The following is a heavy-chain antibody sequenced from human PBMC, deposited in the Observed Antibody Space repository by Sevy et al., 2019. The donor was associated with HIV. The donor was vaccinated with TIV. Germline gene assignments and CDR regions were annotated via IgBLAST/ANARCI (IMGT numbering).Heavy chain of an antibody. D-gene: IGHD1-26*01. V-gene: IGHV1-24*01. CDR3: ATALWELHRPADY. CDR1: GYTLTELS. J-gene: IGHJ4*01. CDR2: FDPEDGET. Sequence: ASVKVSCKVSGYTLTELSMHWVRQAPGKGLEWMGGFDPEDGETSYAQTFQGRVTMTEDTSTDTAYMELSSLRSEDTAVYYCATALWELHRPADYWGHGTLVTVSS.